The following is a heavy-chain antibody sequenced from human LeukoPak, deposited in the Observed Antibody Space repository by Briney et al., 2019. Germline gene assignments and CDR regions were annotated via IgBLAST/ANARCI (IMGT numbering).Heavy chain of an antibody. CDR1: GFTFSSYA. Sequence: GGPLRLSCAASGFTFSSYAMHWVRQAPGKGLEWVAVISYDGSNNYYADSVKGRFTISRDNSKSTLSLQMNSLSTEDTAVYYCAREVRFLEWLSLHNWFDPWGQGTLVTVSS. V-gene: IGHV3-30*04. J-gene: IGHJ5*02. D-gene: IGHD3-3*01. CDR3: AREVRFLEWLSLHNWFDP. CDR2: ISYDGSNN.